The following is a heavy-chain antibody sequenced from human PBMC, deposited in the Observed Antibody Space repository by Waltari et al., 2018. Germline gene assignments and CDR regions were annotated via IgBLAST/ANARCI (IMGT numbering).Heavy chain of an antibody. CDR1: GFTFSSYA. Sequence: EVQLLESGGGLVQPGGSLRLSCAASGFTFSSYAMSWVRQAPGKGLGWGSAISGSGGGTYYADSVKVRLTISRDNSRNTLYLQMNSLRAEDTAVYYCAKVRGNPNNYHDYWGQGTLVTVSS. CDR3: AKVRGNPNNYHDY. J-gene: IGHJ4*02. D-gene: IGHD4-4*01. CDR2: ISGSGGGT. V-gene: IGHV3-23*01.